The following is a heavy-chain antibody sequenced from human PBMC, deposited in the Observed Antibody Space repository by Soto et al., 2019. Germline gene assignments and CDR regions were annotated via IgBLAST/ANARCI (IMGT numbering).Heavy chain of an antibody. CDR1: GGTFSSYT. CDR3: ARGPLYCGGDCDGGFDY. Sequence: QVQLVQSGAEVKKPGSSVKVSCKTSGGTFSSYTISWVRQAPGQGLEWMGRIIPILGIANYAQKFQGRVTMAAGKSTYSGDRELGSLRSEDTAVYYCARGPLYCGGDCDGGFDYWGQGTLVTVSS. D-gene: IGHD2-21*02. J-gene: IGHJ4*02. CDR2: IIPILGIA. V-gene: IGHV1-69*02.